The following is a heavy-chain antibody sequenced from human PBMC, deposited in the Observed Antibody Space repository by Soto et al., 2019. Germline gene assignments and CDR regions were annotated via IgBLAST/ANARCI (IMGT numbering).Heavy chain of an antibody. Sequence: ETLSLTCTVSGGSISSYYWSWIRQPPGKGLEWIGYIYYSGSTNYNPSLKSRVTISADTSKNQFSLKLSSVTAADTAVYYCARGQYNWNYYWFDPWGQGTLVTVSS. V-gene: IGHV4-59*01. CDR3: ARGQYNWNYYWFDP. CDR1: GGSISSYY. J-gene: IGHJ5*02. D-gene: IGHD1-7*01. CDR2: IYYSGST.